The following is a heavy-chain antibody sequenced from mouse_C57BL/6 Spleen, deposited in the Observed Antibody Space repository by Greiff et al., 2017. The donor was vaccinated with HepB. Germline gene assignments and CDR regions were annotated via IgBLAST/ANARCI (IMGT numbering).Heavy chain of an antibody. V-gene: IGHV10-1*01. J-gene: IGHJ1*03. Sequence: DAGGGLVQPKGSLKLSCAASGFSFNTYAMNWVRQAPGKGLEWVARIRSKSNNYATYYADSVKDRFTISRDDSESMLYLQMNNLKTEDTAMYYCVREGVYYYGSRWYFDVWGTGTTVTVSS. CDR2: IRSKSNNYAT. CDR3: VREGVYYYGSRWYFDV. CDR1: GFSFNTYA. D-gene: IGHD1-1*01.